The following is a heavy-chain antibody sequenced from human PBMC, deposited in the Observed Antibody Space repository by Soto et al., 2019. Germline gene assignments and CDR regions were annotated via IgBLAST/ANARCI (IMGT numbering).Heavy chain of an antibody. CDR3: XXXXXXXXFPQY. CDR2: IWYDGTNR. CDR1: GFTFSTYG. V-gene: IGHV3-33*01. J-gene: IGHJ4*02. Sequence: QVQLVESGGGVVQPGRSLRLSCAASGFTFSTYGMHWXXXXXXXXMGWVAIIWYDGTNRYYEDSVKGRFTISRDNSKXXXXXXXXXXXXXXXXXXXXXXXXXXXXFPQYWGQGTLVTVSS.